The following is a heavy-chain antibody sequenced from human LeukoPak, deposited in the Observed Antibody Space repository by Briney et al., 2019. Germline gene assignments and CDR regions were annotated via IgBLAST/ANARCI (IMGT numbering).Heavy chain of an antibody. J-gene: IGHJ4*02. V-gene: IGHV3-23*01. Sequence: PGGSLRLSCAASGFTFSNYAMTWVRQAPGKGLEWVSSISGNSANTYYADSVKGRFTVSRDNSKNILYLQMNSLRVEDTAVYFCAKGVRLWFASYFDYWGQGTLATVSS. CDR3: AKGVRLWFASYFDY. CDR2: ISGNSANT. CDR1: GFTFSNYA. D-gene: IGHD3-10*01.